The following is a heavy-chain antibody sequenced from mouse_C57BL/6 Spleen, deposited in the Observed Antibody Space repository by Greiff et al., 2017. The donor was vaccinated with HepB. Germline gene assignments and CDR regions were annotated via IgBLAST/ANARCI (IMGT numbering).Heavy chain of an antibody. CDR1: GFTFSSYG. CDR2: ISSGGSYT. D-gene: IGHD1-1*01. Sequence: EVMLVESGGDLVKPGGSLKLSCAASGFTFSSYGMSWVRQTPDKRLEWVATISSGGSYTYYPDSVKGRFTISRDNAKTTLYLQMRSLKSKDTAMYYCARPYYYGSSHHWYFDVWGTGTTVTVSS. CDR3: ARPYYYGSSHHWYFDV. V-gene: IGHV5-6*01. J-gene: IGHJ1*03.